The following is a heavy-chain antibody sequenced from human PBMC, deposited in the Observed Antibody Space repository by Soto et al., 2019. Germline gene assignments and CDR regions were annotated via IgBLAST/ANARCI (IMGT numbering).Heavy chain of an antibody. CDR2: ISSSSSTI. Sequence: EVQLVESGGGLVQPGGSLRLSCAASGFTFSSYSMNWVRQAPGKGLEWVSYISSSSSTIYYADSVKGRFTISRDNAKNSLYLQMNSLRDEDTAVYYCARDVAVAGYYYYGMDVWGQGTTVTVSS. CDR1: GFTFSSYS. J-gene: IGHJ6*02. D-gene: IGHD6-19*01. V-gene: IGHV3-48*02. CDR3: ARDVAVAGYYYYGMDV.